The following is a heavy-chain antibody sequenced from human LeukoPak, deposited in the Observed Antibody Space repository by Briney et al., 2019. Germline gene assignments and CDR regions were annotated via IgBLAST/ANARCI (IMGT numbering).Heavy chain of an antibody. J-gene: IGHJ1*01. CDR2: FDPEDGET. Sequence: ASVKVSCKVSGYTLTELSMYWVRQAPGKGLEWMGGFDPEDGETIYAQKFQGRVTMTEDTSTDTAYMELSSLRSEDTAAYYCATSLPLSGSYFAYFQHWGQGTLVTVSS. V-gene: IGHV1-24*01. D-gene: IGHD1-26*01. CDR3: ATSLPLSGSYFAYFQH. CDR1: GYTLTELS.